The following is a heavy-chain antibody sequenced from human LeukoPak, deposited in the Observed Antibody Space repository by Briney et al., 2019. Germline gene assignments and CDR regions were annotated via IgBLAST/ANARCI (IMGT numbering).Heavy chain of an antibody. J-gene: IGHJ4*02. CDR3: ATNSAFDY. CDR2: ILSRGST. V-gene: IGHV3-23*01. D-gene: IGHD1/OR15-1a*01. Sequence: PGGSLRLSCAASGFSFDTSGMSWVRQAPGKGLECISTILSRGSTYYADSVKGRFTISRDNSKNTLYLQMNSLRTEDTAVYYCATNSAFDYWGQGTLVTVSP. CDR1: GFSFDTSG.